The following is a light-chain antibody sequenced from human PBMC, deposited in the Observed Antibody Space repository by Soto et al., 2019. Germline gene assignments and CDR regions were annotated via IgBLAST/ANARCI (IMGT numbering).Light chain of an antibody. V-gene: IGKV1-5*01. CDR1: ESITTW. Sequence: DIQLTQSPSTLSASVGDRVTITCRASESITTWLAWYQQKPGKAPKVLIHDASTLESGVPSRLSGSGSGTEFTLTISSLQPDDFAAYFCHQYNTFPYTFGQGTKLETK. CDR3: HQYNTFPYT. J-gene: IGKJ2*01. CDR2: DAS.